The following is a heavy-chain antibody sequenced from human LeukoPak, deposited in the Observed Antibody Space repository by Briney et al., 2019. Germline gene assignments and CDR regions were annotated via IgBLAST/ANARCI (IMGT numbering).Heavy chain of an antibody. CDR2: ISGSGGST. J-gene: IGHJ1*01. CDR3: ARSTRRDTEVALAEYFQH. Sequence: GGSLRLSCAASGFTVSNNYMSWVRQAPGKGLEWVSAISGSGGSTYYADSVKGRFTISRDNAQNSLSLQMNSLRAEDTAVYYCARSTRRDTEVALAEYFQHWGQGTLVTVSS. V-gene: IGHV3-11*01. CDR1: GFTVSNNY. D-gene: IGHD5-18*01.